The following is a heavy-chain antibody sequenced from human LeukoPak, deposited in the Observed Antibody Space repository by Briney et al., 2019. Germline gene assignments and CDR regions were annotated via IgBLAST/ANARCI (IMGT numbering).Heavy chain of an antibody. V-gene: IGHV4-59*01. D-gene: IGHD2-2*01. Sequence: SETLSLTCTVSGGSISSYYWSWIRQPPGKGLEWIGYIYYSGSTNYNPSLKSRVTISVDTSKNQFSLKLSSVTAADTAVYYCARGKVVPAAGGAFDIWGQGTMVTVSS. CDR1: GGSISSYY. CDR2: IYYSGST. CDR3: ARGKVVPAAGGAFDI. J-gene: IGHJ3*02.